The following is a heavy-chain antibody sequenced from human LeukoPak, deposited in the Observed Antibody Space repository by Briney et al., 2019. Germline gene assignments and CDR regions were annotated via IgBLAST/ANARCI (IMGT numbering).Heavy chain of an antibody. CDR1: GFTFSSYW. CDR3: ARVAEAAAFDF. V-gene: IGHV3-74*01. D-gene: IGHD6-13*01. J-gene: IGHJ4*02. CDR2: INSDGSST. Sequence: GGSLRLSCAASGFTFSSYWMHWVRQAPGKGLVWVSRINSDGSSTSYADSVKGRFTISRDNAKNSLSLQMNSLRAEDTAVYYCARVAEAAAFDFWGQGTLVTVSS.